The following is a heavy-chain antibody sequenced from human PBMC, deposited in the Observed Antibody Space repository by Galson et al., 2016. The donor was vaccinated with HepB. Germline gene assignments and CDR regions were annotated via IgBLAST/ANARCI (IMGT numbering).Heavy chain of an antibody. J-gene: IGHJ5*02. V-gene: IGHV4-39*01. D-gene: IGHD5-12*01. CDR3: ARHEGVDIVTTITVMGFDP. CDR2: IYDSDTT. Sequence: SETLSLTCTVSGGSISNSRHSWGWIRQPPGKGLEWIASIYDSDTTYSKPSLESRVTISVDTAKNQFSLKLRSVTAADTAMYYCARHEGVDIVTTITVMGFDPWGQGTLVTCSS. CDR1: GGSISNSRHS.